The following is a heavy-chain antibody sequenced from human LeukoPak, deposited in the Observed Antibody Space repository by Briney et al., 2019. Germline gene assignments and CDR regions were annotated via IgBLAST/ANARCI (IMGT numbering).Heavy chain of an antibody. V-gene: IGHV3-15*01. CDR3: TTVEVALAEYCQH. D-gene: IGHD2-15*01. Sequence: GGSLRLSCAASGFTFSNAWMSWVRQAPGKGLEWVGRIKSKTDGGTTDYAAPVKGRFTISRDDSKNTVDLQMNSLKTGCVSVCECTTVEVALAEYCQHGGQDTRLTVSS. J-gene: IGHJ1*01. CDR2: IKSKTDGGTT. CDR1: GFTFSNAW.